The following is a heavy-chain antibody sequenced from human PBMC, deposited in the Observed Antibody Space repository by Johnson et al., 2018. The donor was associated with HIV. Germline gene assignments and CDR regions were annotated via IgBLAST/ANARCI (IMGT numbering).Heavy chain of an antibody. CDR1: GFTFTTYA. V-gene: IGHV3-23*04. J-gene: IGHJ3*02. CDR2: ISGSGGST. D-gene: IGHD1-7*01. CDR3: ARAELPDAFDI. Sequence: VQLVESGGVVVQPGGSLRLSCAASGFTFTTYAMTWVCRTPAKGLDWVSTISGSGGSTYYADSVKGRFTISRDNSKNTLYLQMNSLRAEDTAVYYCARAELPDAFDIWGQGTMVTVSS.